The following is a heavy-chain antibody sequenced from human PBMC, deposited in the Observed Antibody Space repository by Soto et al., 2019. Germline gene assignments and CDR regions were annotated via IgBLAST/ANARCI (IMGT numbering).Heavy chain of an antibody. CDR3: ARGRYYDFWSGYYTEFDP. CDR2: INPNSGGT. D-gene: IGHD3-3*01. J-gene: IGHJ5*02. Sequence: ASVKVSCKASGYTFTGYYMHWVRQAPGQGLEWMGWINPNSGGTNYAQKFQGWVTMTRDTSISTAYMELSSLRSEDTAVYYCARGRYYDFWSGYYTEFDPWGQGTLVTVSS. V-gene: IGHV1-2*04. CDR1: GYTFTGYY.